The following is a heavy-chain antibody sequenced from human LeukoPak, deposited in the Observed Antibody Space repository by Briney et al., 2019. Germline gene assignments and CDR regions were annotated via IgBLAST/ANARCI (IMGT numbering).Heavy chain of an antibody. CDR2: INHSGST. CDR1: GGSFSGYY. D-gene: IGHD2-15*01. V-gene: IGHV4-34*01. J-gene: IGHJ5*02. CDR3: AREHIVVVVAATTTYNWFDP. Sequence: SETLSLTCAVYGGSFSGYYWSWIRQPPGKGLEWIGEINHSGSTNYNPSLKSRVTISVDTSKNQFSLKLSSVTAADTAVYYCAREHIVVVVAATTTYNWFDPWGQGTLVTVSS.